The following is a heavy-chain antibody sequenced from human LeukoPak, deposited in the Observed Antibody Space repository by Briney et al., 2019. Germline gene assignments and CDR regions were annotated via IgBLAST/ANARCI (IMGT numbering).Heavy chain of an antibody. Sequence: SVKVSCKSSGGTFSSYAISWVRQAPGQGLEWMGGIIPIFGTANYAQKFQGRVTITTDESTSTAYMELSSLRSEDTAVYYCARTYYDYVWGSYRPGYFDYWGQGTLVTVSS. CDR2: IIPIFGTA. J-gene: IGHJ4*02. V-gene: IGHV1-69*05. CDR3: ARTYYDYVWGSYRPGYFDY. D-gene: IGHD3-16*02. CDR1: GGTFSSYA.